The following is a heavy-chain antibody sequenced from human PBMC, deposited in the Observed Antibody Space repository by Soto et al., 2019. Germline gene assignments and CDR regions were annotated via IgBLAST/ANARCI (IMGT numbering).Heavy chain of an antibody. CDR2: INAGNGNT. CDR3: ARALGGWTDY. V-gene: IGHV1-3*01. CDR1: GYTFTSYA. D-gene: IGHD6-19*01. Sequence: QVQLVQSGAEVKKPGASVKVSCKASGYTFTSYAMQWVRQAPGQRLEWMGWINAGNGNTKYSQKFQGRVTITTDTSASTAYMERSSLRSEATGVYSGARALGGWTDYLFQGTIITFSS. J-gene: IGHJ4*02.